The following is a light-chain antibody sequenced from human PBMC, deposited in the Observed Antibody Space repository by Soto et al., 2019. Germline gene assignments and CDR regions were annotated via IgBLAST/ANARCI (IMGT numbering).Light chain of an antibody. J-gene: IGLJ1*01. V-gene: IGLV2-23*02. CDR2: VVS. CDR3: CSYAGSSTFSYV. CDR1: SSDVGSYNL. Sequence: QSVLTQPASVSGSPGQSITISCTGTSSDVGSYNLVSWYQQHPGKAPKLMIYVVSKRPSGVSNRFSGSKSGNTASLTISGLQAEDEADYYCCSYAGSSTFSYVLGTGTKVTVL.